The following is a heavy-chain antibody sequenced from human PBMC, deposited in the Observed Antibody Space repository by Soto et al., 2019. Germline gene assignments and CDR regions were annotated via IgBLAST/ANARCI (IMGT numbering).Heavy chain of an antibody. V-gene: IGHV3-21*01. J-gene: IGHJ4*02. D-gene: IGHD5-18*01. CDR3: ARDGGYGFDY. CDR2: ITGSSSSI. Sequence: GGSLRLSCAASGFTFRFYTMNWVRQAPGKGLEWVSSITGSSSSIYYADSVKGRFTVSRDNAKNSLYLQMNSLRGDDMAVYYCARDGGYGFDYWGQGTLVTVSS. CDR1: GFTFRFYT.